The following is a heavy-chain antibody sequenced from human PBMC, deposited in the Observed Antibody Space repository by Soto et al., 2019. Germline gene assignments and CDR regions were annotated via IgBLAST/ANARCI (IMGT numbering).Heavy chain of an antibody. V-gene: IGHV3-23*01. J-gene: IGHJ4*02. CDR3: AKDYSNYPLYYFDY. D-gene: IGHD4-4*01. CDR1: GFTFSSYA. CDR2: ISGSGGST. Sequence: GGSLRLSCAASGFTFSSYAMSWVRQAPGKGLEWVSAISGSGGSTHYADSVKGRFTISRDNSKNTLYLQMNSLRAEDTAVYYCAKDYSNYPLYYFDYWGQGTLVTVSS.